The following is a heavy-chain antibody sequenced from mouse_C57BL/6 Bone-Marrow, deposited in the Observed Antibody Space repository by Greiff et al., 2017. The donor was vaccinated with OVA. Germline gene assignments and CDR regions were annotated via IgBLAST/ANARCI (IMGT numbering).Heavy chain of an antibody. D-gene: IGHD1-1*01. Sequence: VQLKQSGAELVRPGASVKLSCTASGFNIKDDYMHWVKQRPEPGLEWIGWIDPENGDTEYASKFQGKATITADTSSNTAYLLLSSLTSAYSSVYFCTPYYSGRCSFAYWGQGTLVTVSA. V-gene: IGHV14-4*01. CDR3: TPYYSGRCSFAY. CDR1: GFNIKDDY. CDR2: IDPENGDT. J-gene: IGHJ3*01.